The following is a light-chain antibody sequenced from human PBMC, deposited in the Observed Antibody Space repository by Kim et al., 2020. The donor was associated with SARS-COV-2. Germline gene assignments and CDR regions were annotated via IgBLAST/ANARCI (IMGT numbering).Light chain of an antibody. V-gene: IGKV1D-12*01. Sequence: DIQMTQSPSSLSASVGDRVTITCRTSQAISNWLAWYQQKPGKPPKLLIYGASILQSGVPSRFTGSGSGTHFTLSISNIQPEDIGTYYCQQAASFPITFGQGTRLEIK. CDR3: QQAASFPIT. CDR1: QAISNW. J-gene: IGKJ5*01. CDR2: GAS.